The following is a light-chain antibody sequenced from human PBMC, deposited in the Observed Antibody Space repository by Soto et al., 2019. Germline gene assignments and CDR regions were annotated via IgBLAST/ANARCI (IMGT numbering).Light chain of an antibody. CDR2: GAS. CDR1: QSIRSN. Sequence: EIVITQSPDTLSVSPGEGATLSCRVSQSIRSNLAWYQQRPGQSPRILMYGASTRDDGIPARFTGSGSGTEFTLTISSLQSEDFAVYYCQQRSNWPLTFGQGTRLEIK. J-gene: IGKJ5*01. V-gene: IGKV3-15*01. CDR3: QQRSNWPLT.